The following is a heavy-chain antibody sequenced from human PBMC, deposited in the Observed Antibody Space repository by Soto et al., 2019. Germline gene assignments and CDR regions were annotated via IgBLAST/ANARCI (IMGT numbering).Heavy chain of an antibody. J-gene: IGHJ4*02. CDR2: INQDGSDK. Sequence: GGSLRLSCAASGFTLSNYWMTWVRQAPGKGLEWVANINQDGSDKYYVASVKGRFTISRDNAKNSLNLQMNSLRAEDTAVYYCARARGSHSPDYWGRGTLVPVSS. V-gene: IGHV3-7*05. CDR3: ARARGSHSPDY. D-gene: IGHD3-10*01. CDR1: GFTLSNYW.